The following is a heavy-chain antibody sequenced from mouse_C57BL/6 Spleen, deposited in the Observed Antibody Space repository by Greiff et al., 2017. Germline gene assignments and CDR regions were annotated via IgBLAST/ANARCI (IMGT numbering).Heavy chain of an antibody. CDR1: GYSFTGYY. V-gene: IGHV1-42*01. Sequence: VQLQQSGPELVKPGASVKISCKASGYSFTGYYMNWVKQSPEKSLEWIGEINPSTGGTTYNQKFKAKATLTVDKSSSTAYMQLKSLTSEDSAVYYCAREAPLGRYARDYWGQGTSVTVSS. J-gene: IGHJ4*01. CDR2: INPSTGGT. CDR3: AREAPLGRYARDY. D-gene: IGHD4-1*01.